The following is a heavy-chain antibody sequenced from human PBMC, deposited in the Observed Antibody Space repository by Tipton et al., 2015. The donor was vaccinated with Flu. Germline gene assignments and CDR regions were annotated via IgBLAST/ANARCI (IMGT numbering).Heavy chain of an antibody. J-gene: IGHJ5*01. V-gene: IGHV4-4*07. D-gene: IGHD4-11*01. CDR1: GGSITTYH. CDR3: ARRTFSNYVSEPKNWFDF. CDR2: ISPSGSS. Sequence: GLVKPSETLSLICRVSGGSITTYHWSWIRQSAGKELEWIGRISPSGSSKLNSSLKSRVTMSVDASKNQFSLRLTSVTGADTAVYFCARRTFSNYVSEPKNWFDFWGQGTLVTVSS.